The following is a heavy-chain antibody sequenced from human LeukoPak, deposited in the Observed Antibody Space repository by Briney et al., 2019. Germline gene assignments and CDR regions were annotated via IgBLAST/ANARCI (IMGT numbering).Heavy chain of an antibody. V-gene: IGHV3-23*01. CDR2: ISNSGGNT. Sequence: GGSLRLSCAASGFTFSSYATSWVRQAPGKGLEWVSGISNSGGNTYYADSVKGRFTISRDNSKNTLYLQMNSLRAEDTAVYYCAKMPVSYSSGWSVFDYWGQGNLVTVSS. J-gene: IGHJ4*02. CDR3: AKMPVSYSSGWSVFDY. CDR1: GFTFSSYA. D-gene: IGHD6-19*01.